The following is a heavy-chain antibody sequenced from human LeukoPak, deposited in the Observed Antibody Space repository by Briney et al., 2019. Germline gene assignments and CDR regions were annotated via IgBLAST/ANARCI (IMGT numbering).Heavy chain of an antibody. CDR1: GFTFSSYG. J-gene: IGHJ4*02. V-gene: IGHV3-33*06. D-gene: IGHD5-24*01. CDR3: AKPPGGYNSGAFGY. CDR2: IWYDGTNK. Sequence: GGSLRLSCAASGFTFSSYGMHWVRQAPGKGLEWVALIWYDGTNKYYADSVKGRFTISRDNSKNTLYLQMNSLRVEDTAVYYCAKPPGGYNSGAFGYWGQGTLVTVSS.